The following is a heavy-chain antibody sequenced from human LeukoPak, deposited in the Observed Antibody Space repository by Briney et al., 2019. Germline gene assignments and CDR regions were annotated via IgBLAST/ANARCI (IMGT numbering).Heavy chain of an antibody. CDR1: GYTFTAHY. V-gene: IGHV1-2*02. Sequence: ASVKVSCKASGYTFTAHYLHWVRQAPGQGLEWMAWINHNSGGTKYAEKFQGRVTVTKDTSTSTAYMELSSLRSEDTAVYYCAREMRAAGTTGEYYFDYWGQGTLVTVSS. CDR3: AREMRAAGTTGEYYFDY. J-gene: IGHJ4*02. D-gene: IGHD6-13*01. CDR2: INHNSGGT.